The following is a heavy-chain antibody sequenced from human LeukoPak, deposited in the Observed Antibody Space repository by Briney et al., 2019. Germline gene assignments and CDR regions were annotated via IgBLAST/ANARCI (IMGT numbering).Heavy chain of an antibody. Sequence: GGSLRLSCAASGFTFSSYGMSWVRQAPGKGLEWVSVISGSGGSTYYADSVKGRFTISRDNSKNTLYLQMNSLRVEDTAVYYCAQEIYGDSTGGRFQNWGQGTLLTVSS. V-gene: IGHV3-23*01. CDR1: GFTFSSYG. J-gene: IGHJ1*01. CDR3: AQEIYGDSTGGRFQN. D-gene: IGHD4-17*01. CDR2: ISGSGGST.